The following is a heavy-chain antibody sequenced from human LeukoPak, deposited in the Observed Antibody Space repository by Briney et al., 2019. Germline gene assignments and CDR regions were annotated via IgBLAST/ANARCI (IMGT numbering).Heavy chain of an antibody. CDR2: ISYSGST. CDR3: TRDSYTVWGDY. D-gene: IGHD1-1*01. J-gene: IGHJ4*02. Sequence: PSGTLSLTCTVSGVSVSSGTYYWSWIRQPPGKGLQWIGYISYSGSTNYNPSLKSRVSISIYTSRNQFSLKLSSVTAADTAVYYCTRDSYTVWGDYWGQGTLVTVSS. V-gene: IGHV4-61*01. CDR1: GVSVSSGTYY.